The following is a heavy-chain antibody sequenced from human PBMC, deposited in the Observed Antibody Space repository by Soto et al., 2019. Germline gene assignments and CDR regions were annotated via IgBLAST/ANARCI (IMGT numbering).Heavy chain of an antibody. J-gene: IGHJ6*02. V-gene: IGHV3-9*01. Sequence: SLRLSCAASGFTFDDYAMHWVRQAPGKGLEWVSGISWNSGSIGYADSVKGRFTISRDNAKNSLYLQMNSLRAEDTALYYCAKAVAPGNYYYYGMDVWGQGTTVTVSS. CDR3: AKAVAPGNYYYYGMDV. D-gene: IGHD5-12*01. CDR1: GFTFDDYA. CDR2: ISWNSGSI.